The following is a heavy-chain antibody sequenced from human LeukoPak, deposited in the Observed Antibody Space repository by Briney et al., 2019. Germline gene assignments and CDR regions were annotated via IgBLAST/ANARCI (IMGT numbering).Heavy chain of an antibody. V-gene: IGHV4-4*07. CDR2: IYTSGST. J-gene: IGHJ5*02. CDR3: ARVLGSWYPRSWFDP. Sequence: PSETLSLTCTVSGGSISSYYWSWIRQPAGKGLEWIWRIYTSGSTTYYPSLKSRVTMVVDTSKNQFSLKLSSVTAADTAVYYCARVLGSWYPRSWFDPWGQGTLVTVSS. D-gene: IGHD6-13*01. CDR1: GGSISSYY.